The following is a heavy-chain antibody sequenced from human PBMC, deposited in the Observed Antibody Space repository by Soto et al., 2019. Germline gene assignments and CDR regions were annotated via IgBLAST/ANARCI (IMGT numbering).Heavy chain of an antibody. D-gene: IGHD1-1*01. CDR3: ARPRKVATTKGYDY. CDR1: GGTFSNYP. J-gene: IGHJ4*02. Sequence: QVQLVQSGAEVKKPGSSVKVSCKASGGTFSNYPFTWVRQAPGQGLEWMGVIIPIFGTVTYAQTFQGRVTISADESTSTTYTEMRSLTSEDTALYYCARPRKVATTKGYDYWGQGTLVTVSS. V-gene: IGHV1-69*01. CDR2: IIPIFGTV.